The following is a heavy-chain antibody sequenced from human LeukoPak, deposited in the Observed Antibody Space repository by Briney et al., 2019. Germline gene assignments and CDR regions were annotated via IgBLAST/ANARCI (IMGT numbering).Heavy chain of an antibody. D-gene: IGHD3-10*01. Sequence: SETLSLTCTVSGGSISSYYWSWIRQPPGKGLEWIGYIYYSGSTNYNPSLKSRVTISVDTSKNQFSLKLSSVTAADTAVYYRARASVIDYRVRGVIAPFFDYWGQGTLVTVSS. CDR3: ARASVIDYRVRGVIAPFFDY. J-gene: IGHJ4*02. CDR2: IYYSGST. CDR1: GGSISSYY. V-gene: IGHV4-59*01.